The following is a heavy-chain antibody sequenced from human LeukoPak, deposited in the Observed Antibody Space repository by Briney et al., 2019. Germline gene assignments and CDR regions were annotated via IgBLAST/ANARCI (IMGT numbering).Heavy chain of an antibody. J-gene: IGHJ3*01. D-gene: IGHD2-2*01. CDR3: ARDCTSTSCYHDAFDV. Sequence: GGSLRPSCAASGFTFSSYSMNWVRQAPGKGLEWLSYISATSNTIYHADSVKGRFTISRDNAKHSLFLQMDSLRGEDTAFYCCARDCTSTSCYHDAFDVWAQGTFVTVSS. CDR2: ISATSNTI. V-gene: IGHV3-48*01. CDR1: GFTFSSYS.